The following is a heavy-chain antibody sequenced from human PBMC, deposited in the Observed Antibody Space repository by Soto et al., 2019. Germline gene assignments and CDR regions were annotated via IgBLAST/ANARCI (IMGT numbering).Heavy chain of an antibody. Sequence: PSETLSLTCTVSGGSVSSGSYYWSWIRQPPGKGLEWIGYIYYSGSTNYNPSLKSRVTISVDTSKNQFSLKLSSVTAADTAVYYCARGGEMATIVDYWGQGTLVTVSS. CDR1: GGSVSSGSYY. V-gene: IGHV4-61*01. CDR2: IYYSGST. CDR3: ARGGEMATIVDY. D-gene: IGHD5-12*01. J-gene: IGHJ4*02.